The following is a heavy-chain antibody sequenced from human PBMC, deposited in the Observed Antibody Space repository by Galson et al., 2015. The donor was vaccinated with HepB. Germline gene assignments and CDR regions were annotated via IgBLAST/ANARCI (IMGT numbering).Heavy chain of an antibody. V-gene: IGHV3-23*01. Sequence: SLRLSCAASGLTFNMHGLTWVRQAPGKGLEWVSSISGSGDTYYADSVKGRFTISRDNSKSALYLQINSLRVEDTAVYYCAKDNTSRGFDNWGQGTLPTVSS. D-gene: IGHD1-1*01. CDR2: ISGSGDT. CDR1: GLTFNMHG. CDR3: AKDNTSRGFDN. J-gene: IGHJ4*02.